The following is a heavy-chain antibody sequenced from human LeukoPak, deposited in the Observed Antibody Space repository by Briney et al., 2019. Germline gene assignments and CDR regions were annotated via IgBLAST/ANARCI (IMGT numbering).Heavy chain of an antibody. CDR3: ASFYCSGGSCYQYYSYYYMDV. D-gene: IGHD2-15*01. V-gene: IGHV4-39*01. J-gene: IGHJ6*03. CDR2: IYCSGST. CDR1: GGSISSSSYY. Sequence: PSETLSLTCTVSGGSISSSSYYWGWIRQPPGKGLEWIGSIYCSGSTYSNPSLQSRVTISVDTSKNQFSLKLNSVTAADTAVYYCASFYCSGGSCYQYYSYYYMDVWGKGTTVTISS.